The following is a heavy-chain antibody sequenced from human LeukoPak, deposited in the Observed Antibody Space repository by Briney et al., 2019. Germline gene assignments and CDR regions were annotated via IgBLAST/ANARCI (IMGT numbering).Heavy chain of an antibody. CDR1: GFTFSSYW. D-gene: IGHD2-21*02. CDR2: IEYSGGSA. V-gene: IGHV3-23*01. J-gene: IGHJ4*02. Sequence: GGSLRLSCAASGFTFSSYWMSWIRQAPGKGLEWVSSIEYSGGSAYYADSVKGRFTISRDNAKNSLYLQMNSLRAEDTAVYYCARDKQVVVTGYFDYWGQGTLVTVSS. CDR3: ARDKQVVVTGYFDY.